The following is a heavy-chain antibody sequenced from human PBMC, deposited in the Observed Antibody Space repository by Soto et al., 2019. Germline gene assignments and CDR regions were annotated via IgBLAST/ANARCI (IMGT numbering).Heavy chain of an antibody. J-gene: IGHJ6*02. CDR3: AHSLIGDSGDYYYHDDGLGV. CDR2: IYWDEDR. CDR1: GFSLTTNGVG. V-gene: IGHV2-5*02. D-gene: IGHD3-22*01. Sequence: QITLKESGPKVVKPTQTLTLTCSFSGFSLTTNGVGVGWLRQPPGKTLEWLALIYWDEDRLYSPSLKNRLTITKATSKXXXVXXMTNMDPVDTATYYCAHSLIGDSGDYYYHDDGLGVWGQGTTVTVSS.